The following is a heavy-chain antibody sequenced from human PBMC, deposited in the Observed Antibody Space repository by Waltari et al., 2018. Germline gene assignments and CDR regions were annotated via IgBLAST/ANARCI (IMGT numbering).Heavy chain of an antibody. D-gene: IGHD3-10*01. CDR1: GISFSSYG. CDR2: IRYDVSNK. CDR3: AKDLGRIDY. V-gene: IGHV3-30*02. J-gene: IGHJ4*02. Sequence: QVKLVESGGGVVQPGGSLRLSCAASGISFSSYGMHWVRQAPGKGMECVAFIRYDVSNKYNADSVKGRFTISRDNSNNTLYLQMNSLRAEDTAVYYCAKDLGRIDYWGQGTLVTVSS.